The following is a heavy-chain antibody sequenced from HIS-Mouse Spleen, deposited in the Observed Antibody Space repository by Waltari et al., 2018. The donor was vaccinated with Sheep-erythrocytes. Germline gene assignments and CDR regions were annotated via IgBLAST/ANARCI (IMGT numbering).Heavy chain of an antibody. J-gene: IGHJ3*02. D-gene: IGHD3-3*01. CDR2: IYPGDSDT. CDR1: ESSFTSSW. CDR3: ARRTYYDFWSGYYTDAFDI. Sequence: EVQLVQSGAEVKKPGESLKISCKGSESSFTSSWIVWVRQMPGKGLEWMRIIYPGDSDTRYSPSFQGQVTISADKSISTAYLQWSSLKASDTAMYYCARRTYYDFWSGYYTDAFDIWGQGTMVTVSS. V-gene: IGHV5-51*03.